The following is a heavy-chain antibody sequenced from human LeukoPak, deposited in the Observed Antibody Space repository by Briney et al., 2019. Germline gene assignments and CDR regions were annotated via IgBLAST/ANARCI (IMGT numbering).Heavy chain of an antibody. D-gene: IGHD6-13*01. V-gene: IGHV5-51*03. CDR3: ARRSSSWEYFDY. J-gene: IGHJ4*02. Sequence: KPGESLKISCTGSGYIFTTSWIGWVRQMPGKGLEWMGIIYPGDSDTRYSPSFQGQVTISADKSISTAYLQWSSLKASDTAMYYCARRSSSWEYFDYWGQGTLVTASS. CDR2: IYPGDSDT. CDR1: GYIFTTSW.